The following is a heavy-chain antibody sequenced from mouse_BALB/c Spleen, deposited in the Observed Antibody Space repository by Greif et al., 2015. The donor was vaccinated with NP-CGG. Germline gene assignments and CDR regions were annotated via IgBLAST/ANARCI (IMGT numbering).Heavy chain of an antibody. CDR3: AREVRDAMDY. Sequence: EVQGVESGGGLVKPGGSLKLSCAASGFTFSSYAMSWVRQSPETRLEWVAEISSGGSYTYYPDTVTGRFTISRDNAKNTLYLEMSSLRSEDTAMYYCAREVRDAMDYWGQGTSVTVSS. J-gene: IGHJ4*01. V-gene: IGHV5-9-4*01. CDR2: ISSGGSYT. CDR1: GFTFSSYA. D-gene: IGHD2-14*01.